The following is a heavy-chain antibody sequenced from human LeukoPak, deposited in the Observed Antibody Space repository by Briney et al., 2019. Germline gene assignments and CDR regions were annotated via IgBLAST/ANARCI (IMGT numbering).Heavy chain of an antibody. J-gene: IGHJ3*01. CDR2: INTDGSST. CDR3: ARDVMGLRGGGGLDV. CDR1: GFTFSSYW. Sequence: GGSLRLSCAASGFTFSSYWMHWVRQAPGKGLVWVSRINTDGSSTNYADSVKGRFTISRDNAKNTLYLQMTSLRAGDTAVYYCARDVMGLRGGGGLDVWGQGTMVTASS. V-gene: IGHV3-74*01. D-gene: IGHD3-16*01.